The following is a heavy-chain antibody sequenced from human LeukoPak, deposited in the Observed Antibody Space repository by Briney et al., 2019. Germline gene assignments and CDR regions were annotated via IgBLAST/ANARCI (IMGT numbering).Heavy chain of an antibody. V-gene: IGHV3-23*01. CDR3: ARDGGFYGSGSSHFDY. CDR2: VSGSGGST. J-gene: IGHJ4*02. CDR1: GFTFSNYA. D-gene: IGHD3-10*01. Sequence: GGSLRLSCAASGFTFSNYAMSWGRQAPGKGLECVSAVSGSGGSTYYADSVKGRFTISRDNSKNTLYLQMNSLRAEDTAVYYCARDGGFYGSGSSHFDYWGQGTLVTVSS.